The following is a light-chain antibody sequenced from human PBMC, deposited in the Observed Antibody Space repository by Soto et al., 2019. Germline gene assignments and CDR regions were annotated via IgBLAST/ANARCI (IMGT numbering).Light chain of an antibody. CDR2: KAS. V-gene: IGKV1-5*03. J-gene: IGKJ4*01. CDR1: RSISSY. Sequence: DIQMTQSPSSLSASVGDRVAITCRASRSISSYLAWYQHKPGKAPKVLIYKASTLESGVPSRFSGSGSGTEFTLTISSLQPDDFATYYFQQYNSNPLTFGGGTKVEIK. CDR3: QQYNSNPLT.